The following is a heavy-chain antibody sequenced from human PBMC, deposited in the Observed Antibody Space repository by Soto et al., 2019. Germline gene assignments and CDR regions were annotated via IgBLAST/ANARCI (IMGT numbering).Heavy chain of an antibody. V-gene: IGHV5-51*01. CDR2: IYPSDSDT. CDR3: ARPANTVADHFDL. Sequence: GESLKISCQVSGYTFTIYWIGWVRQMPGKGLEWMGVIYPSDSDTRYSPSFQGQVTISADQSINTAYLQWDSLKASDTAIYYCARPANTVADHFDLWGQGTPVTVSS. D-gene: IGHD4-17*01. CDR1: GYTFTIYW. J-gene: IGHJ4*02.